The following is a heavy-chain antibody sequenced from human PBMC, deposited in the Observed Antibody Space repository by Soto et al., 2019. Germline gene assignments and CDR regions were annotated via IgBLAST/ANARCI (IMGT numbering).Heavy chain of an antibody. Sequence: PSETLSLTCTVSGGSISSSSYYWGWIRQPPGKGLEWIGSIYYSGSTYYNPSLKSRVTISVDTSKNQFSLKLSSVTAADTAVYYCASRETAGDYWGQGTLVTVS. CDR2: IYYSGST. V-gene: IGHV4-39*01. CDR1: GGSISSSSYY. J-gene: IGHJ4*02. CDR3: ASRETAGDY.